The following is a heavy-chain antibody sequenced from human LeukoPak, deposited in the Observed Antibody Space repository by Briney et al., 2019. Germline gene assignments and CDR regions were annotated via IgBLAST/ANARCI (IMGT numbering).Heavy chain of an antibody. Sequence: SETLSLTCSVSGGSISSYYWSWIRQPPGKGLEWIGYIYYRGNTNYNPSLKSRVTMAVDTSKNQFSLKVSSVTAADTAVYYCARAGNNWSFDYWGQGTLVTVSS. V-gene: IGHV4-59*01. CDR2: IYYRGNT. J-gene: IGHJ4*02. CDR3: ARAGNNWSFDY. D-gene: IGHD1-1*01. CDR1: GGSISSYY.